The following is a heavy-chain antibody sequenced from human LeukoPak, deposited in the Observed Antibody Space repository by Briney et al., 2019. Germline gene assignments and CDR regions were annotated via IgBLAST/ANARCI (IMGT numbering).Heavy chain of an antibody. Sequence: PSQTLSLTCAVYGGSFSGYYWSWIRQPPGKGREWIGEIHHSGSTNYNTSLKSRVPISVDTPKNQFSRKRSSVTAADTAVYYCARGVVTDYWGQGTLVTVSS. CDR3: ARGVVTDY. CDR2: IHHSGST. CDR1: GGSFSGYY. J-gene: IGHJ4*02. V-gene: IGHV4-34*01. D-gene: IGHD3-22*01.